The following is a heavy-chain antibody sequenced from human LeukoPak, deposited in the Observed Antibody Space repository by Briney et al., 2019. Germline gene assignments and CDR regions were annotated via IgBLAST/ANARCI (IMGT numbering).Heavy chain of an antibody. V-gene: IGHV4-61*01. CDR2: IYYSGST. Sequence: SETLSLTCTVSGGSISSSSYYWGWIRQPPGKGLEWIGYIYYSGSTNYNPSLKSRVTISVDTSKNQFSLKLSSVTAADTAVYYCARELELLTFDYWGQGTLVTVSS. CDR3: ARELELLTFDY. J-gene: IGHJ4*02. CDR1: GGSISSSSYY. D-gene: IGHD1-7*01.